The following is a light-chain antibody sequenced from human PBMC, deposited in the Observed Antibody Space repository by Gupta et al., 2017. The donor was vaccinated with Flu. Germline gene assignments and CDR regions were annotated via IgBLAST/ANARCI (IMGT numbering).Light chain of an antibody. CDR3: QQYDSAPPT. CDR2: STS. V-gene: IGKV3-20*01. Sequence: ATLSCRASHFFVSRNLACLQQVSVQFRRLLMHSTSGRSVDTPDRFAGSGSRADFTLTIRRLEPEDSAVYYCQQYDSAPPTFGAGTKVEVK. J-gene: IGKJ3*01. CDR1: HFFVSRN.